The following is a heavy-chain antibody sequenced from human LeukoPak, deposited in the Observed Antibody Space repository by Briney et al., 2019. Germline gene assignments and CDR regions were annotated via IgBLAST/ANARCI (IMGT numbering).Heavy chain of an antibody. CDR1: GFIFSSYG. D-gene: IGHD4-23*01. J-gene: IGHJ6*03. CDR2: IRYDGSRK. Sequence: GGSLRLSCAASGFIFSSYGMHWVRQAPDKGLEWVAFIRYDGSRKYYADSVKGRFTISRDNSKNTLYLQMNSLRAEDTAMYYCARREPHGDYGGKIRYYYYMDVWGKGTTITISS. CDR3: ARREPHGDYGGKIRYYYYMDV. V-gene: IGHV3-30*02.